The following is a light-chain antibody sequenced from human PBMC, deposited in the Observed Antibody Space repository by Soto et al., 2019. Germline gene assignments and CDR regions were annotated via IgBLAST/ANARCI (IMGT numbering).Light chain of an antibody. CDR3: SSYTITSTYV. J-gene: IGLJ1*01. CDR1: SSDVGGYNY. V-gene: IGLV2-14*01. CDR2: EVS. Sequence: HSALSQPSSVSESPGQSITISCTGTSSDVGGYNYVSWYQQHPGKAPKLMIYEVSDRPSGVSNRFSGSKSGNTASLTISGLQAEDEADYYCSSYTITSTYVFGTGTKVTVL.